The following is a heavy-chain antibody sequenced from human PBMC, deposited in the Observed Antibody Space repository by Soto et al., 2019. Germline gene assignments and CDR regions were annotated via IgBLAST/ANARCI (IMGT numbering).Heavy chain of an antibody. CDR2: INPTGGST. V-gene: IGHV1-46*01. J-gene: IGHJ4*02. CDR1: GYTFTSYY. Sequence: ASVKVSCKASGYTFTSYYMHWVRQAPGQGLEWMGIINPTGGSTSYAQKFQGRVTMTRDTSTSTVYMELSSLRSEDMAVYYCARGNTYYDILTDYGFDYWGQGTLVTVSS. CDR3: ARGNTYYDILTDYGFDY. D-gene: IGHD3-9*01.